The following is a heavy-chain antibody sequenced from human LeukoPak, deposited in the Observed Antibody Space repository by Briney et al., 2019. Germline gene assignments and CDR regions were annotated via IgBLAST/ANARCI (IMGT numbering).Heavy chain of an antibody. CDR2: IGYGGSDT. D-gene: IGHD1-26*01. CDR1: GFTLSSYE. CDR3: AKRGAEVGTTVAPGDC. V-gene: IGHV3-23*01. Sequence: GGSLRLSCTVSGFTLSSYEMTWFRQAPGKGLEWVSSIGYGGSDTHYADSVKGRFTVSRDNSKNTLYLQMNSLRAEDTAVYYCAKRGAEVGTTVAPGDCWGQGTLLTVSS. J-gene: IGHJ4*02.